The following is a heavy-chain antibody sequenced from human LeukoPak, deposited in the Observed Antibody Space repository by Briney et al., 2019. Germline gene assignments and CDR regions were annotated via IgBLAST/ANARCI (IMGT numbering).Heavy chain of an antibody. CDR2: IYSDGTT. CDR1: AFSVSSNY. D-gene: IGHD5-24*01. V-gene: IGHV3-66*01. Sequence: SGGSLRLSCAASAFSVSSNYMSWVRQAPGKGLEWVSVIYSDGTTNYADSVKGRFTISRDNSKNTLYLQMNSLRAEDTAVYYCARDRERWLLHYYFDYWGQGTLVTVSS. J-gene: IGHJ4*02. CDR3: ARDRERWLLHYYFDY.